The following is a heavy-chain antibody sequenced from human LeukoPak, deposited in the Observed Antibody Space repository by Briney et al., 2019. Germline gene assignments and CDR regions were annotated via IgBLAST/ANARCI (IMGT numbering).Heavy chain of an antibody. CDR2: ISSRSNYI. J-gene: IGHJ4*02. D-gene: IGHD4-17*01. V-gene: IGHV3-21*01. CDR3: ARASTTVPNLLDH. Sequence: GGSLRLSCAASGFTFTSYSMNWVRLAPGKGLEWVSCISSRSNYIYYADSVKGRFTISRDNAKNSLYLQMNSLRAEDTAVYYCARASTTVPNLLDHWGRGTLVTVSS. CDR1: GFTFTSYS.